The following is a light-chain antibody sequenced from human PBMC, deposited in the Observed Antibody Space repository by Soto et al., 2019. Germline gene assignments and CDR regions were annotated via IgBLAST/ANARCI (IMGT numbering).Light chain of an antibody. CDR2: GAS. J-gene: IGKJ1*01. CDR1: QSVSSN. V-gene: IGKV3-15*01. CDR3: QQYNNWPPWT. Sequence: EIVMTQSPATLSVAPGERATRSGRASQSVSSNLAWYQQKPGQAPRLLIYGASTRATGIPARFSGSGSGTEFTLTISSLQSEDFAVYYCQQYNNWPPWTFGQGTKVDIK.